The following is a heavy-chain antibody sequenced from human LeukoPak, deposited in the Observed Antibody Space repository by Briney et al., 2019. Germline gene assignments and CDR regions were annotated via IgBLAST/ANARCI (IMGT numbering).Heavy chain of an antibody. D-gene: IGHD5-24*01. V-gene: IGHV3-11*04. J-gene: IGHJ5*02. Sequence: GGSLRLSCAASGFRFSDYYMSWIRQAPGKGLEWVSYIGSSSSTTYYADSVKGRFTISRDNTRKSLYPQMNSLRAEDTAVYYCARDPGKDVYNHGWFDPWGQGTLVTVSS. CDR3: ARDPGKDVYNHGWFDP. CDR1: GFRFSDYY. CDR2: IGSSSSTT.